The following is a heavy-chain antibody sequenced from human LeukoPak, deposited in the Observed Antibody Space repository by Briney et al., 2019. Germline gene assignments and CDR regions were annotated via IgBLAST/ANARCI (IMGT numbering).Heavy chain of an antibody. V-gene: IGHV3-11*01. Sequence: GGSLRLSCAASGFTFSDYYMSWIRQAPGKGLEWVSYISSSGTTIYYADSVKGRFTISRDNAKNSLYLQINSLRAEDTALYYCARTVGASEGVDYWGQGTLVTVSS. J-gene: IGHJ4*02. D-gene: IGHD1-26*01. CDR2: ISSSGTTI. CDR3: ARTVGASEGVDY. CDR1: GFTFSDYY.